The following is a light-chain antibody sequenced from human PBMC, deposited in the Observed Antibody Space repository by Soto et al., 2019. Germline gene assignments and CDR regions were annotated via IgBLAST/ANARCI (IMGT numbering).Light chain of an antibody. CDR2: TAS. CDR1: QSVSVW. V-gene: IGKV1-5*03. CDR3: QQFNSYPIT. Sequence: DIQMNQSPSSLSASVGDRVTITCRASQSVSVWLAWYQQKPGKAPKLLIHTASSLQSGVPSRFSGSGSGTEFTLTISSLQPDDFATYYCQQFNSYPITFGHGTRLEI. J-gene: IGKJ5*01.